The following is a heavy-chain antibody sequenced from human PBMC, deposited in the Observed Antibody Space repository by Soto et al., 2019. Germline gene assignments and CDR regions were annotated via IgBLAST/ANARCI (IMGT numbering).Heavy chain of an antibody. Sequence: EVQLVESGGGLIQPGGSLRLCYAASRFTFSSNDMNWVRQAPGKGLEWVSLIYSSGSTSYADSVKGRFTISRDNSKNTLYLQMSSLRAEDTAVYYCATRPLLPGAPWGQGTMVTVSS. CDR2: IYSSGST. CDR1: RFTFSSND. D-gene: IGHD3-22*01. CDR3: ATRPLLPGAP. V-gene: IGHV3-53*01. J-gene: IGHJ3*01.